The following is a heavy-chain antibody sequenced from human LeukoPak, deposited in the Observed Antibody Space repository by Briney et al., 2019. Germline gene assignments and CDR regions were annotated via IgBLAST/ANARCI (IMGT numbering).Heavy chain of an antibody. CDR1: GGSFSGYY. D-gene: IGHD3-3*01. J-gene: IGHJ6*02. CDR2: INHSGST. CDR3: ARGPDVNFWSGYYEDSDGMDV. Sequence: PSETLSLTCAVYGGSFSGYYWSWIRQPPGKGLEWIGEINHSGSTNYNPSLKSRVTISVDTSKNQFSLKLSSVTAADTAVYYCARGPDVNFWSGYYEDSDGMDVWGQGTTVTVSS. V-gene: IGHV4-34*01.